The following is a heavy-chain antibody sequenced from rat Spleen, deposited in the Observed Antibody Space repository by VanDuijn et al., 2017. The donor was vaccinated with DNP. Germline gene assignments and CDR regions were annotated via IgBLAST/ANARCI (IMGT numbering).Heavy chain of an antibody. CDR3: ARGNDGFTY. V-gene: IGHV5-7*01. CDR2: IGHAGDST. J-gene: IGHJ3*01. CDR1: GFTFSDYY. Sequence: EVQLVESGGGLVQPGRSLKLSCAVSGFTFSDYYMAWVRQAPKKGLEWVAFIGHAGDSTYFRDSVKGRFTISRDNAKNTQYLQMDSLRSEDTATYYCARGNDGFTYWGQGTLVTVSS.